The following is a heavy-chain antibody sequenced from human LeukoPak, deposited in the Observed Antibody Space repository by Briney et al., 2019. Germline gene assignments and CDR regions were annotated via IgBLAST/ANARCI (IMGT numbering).Heavy chain of an antibody. V-gene: IGHV4-59*01. CDR3: ARYRNEALFAFDI. D-gene: IGHD1-14*01. Sequence: SETLYLTCTVSGDSISNYYWSWIRQPPGEGLEWIGYVYYSGNTDYNPSLKSRVTISVDTSKNQFSLRLNSVTAADTAVYYCARYRNEALFAFDIWGQGTMVTVSS. CDR1: GDSISNYY. J-gene: IGHJ3*02. CDR2: VYYSGNT.